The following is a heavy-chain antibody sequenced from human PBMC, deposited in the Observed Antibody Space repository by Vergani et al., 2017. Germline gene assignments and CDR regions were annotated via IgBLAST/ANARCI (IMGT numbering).Heavy chain of an antibody. Sequence: VQLVESGGGLVKPGGSLRLSCAASGFTFSSYGMHWVRQAPGKGLEWVAVIWYDGSNKYYADSVKGRFTISRDNSKNTLYLQMNSLRAEDTAVYYCAREVYDSSGYLFDYWGQGTLVTVSS. J-gene: IGHJ4*02. CDR1: GFTFSSYG. D-gene: IGHD3-22*01. CDR3: AREVYDSSGYLFDY. CDR2: IWYDGSNK. V-gene: IGHV3-33*01.